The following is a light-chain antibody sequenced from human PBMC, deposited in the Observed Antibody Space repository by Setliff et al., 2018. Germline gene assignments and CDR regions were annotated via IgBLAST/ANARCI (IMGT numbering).Light chain of an antibody. J-gene: IGLJ1*01. V-gene: IGLV2-14*01. Sequence: QFALTQPASVSGSPGQSITISRTGTSSDVGGYNYVSWYQQHPGKAPKLMIYDVSKRPSGVSNRFSGSRSGNTASLTISGLQAEDEADYYCSSYTSSSTPYVFGTGTKVTVL. CDR3: SSYTSSSTPYV. CDR2: DVS. CDR1: SSDVGGYNY.